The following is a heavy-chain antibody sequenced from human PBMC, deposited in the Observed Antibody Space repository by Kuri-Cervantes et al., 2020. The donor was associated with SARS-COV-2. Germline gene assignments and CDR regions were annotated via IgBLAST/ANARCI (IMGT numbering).Heavy chain of an antibody. CDR3: ARMYRAYYYGSNWFDP. J-gene: IGHJ5*02. D-gene: IGHD3-10*01. CDR1: GGSISSYY. CDR2: IYYSGST. Sequence: SETLSLTCTVSGGSISSYYWSWIRQPPGKGLEWIGYIYYSGSTNYNPSLKSRVTVSVDTSKNQFSLKLSSVTAADTAVYYCARMYRAYYYGSNWFDPWGQGTLVTVSS. V-gene: IGHV4-59*12.